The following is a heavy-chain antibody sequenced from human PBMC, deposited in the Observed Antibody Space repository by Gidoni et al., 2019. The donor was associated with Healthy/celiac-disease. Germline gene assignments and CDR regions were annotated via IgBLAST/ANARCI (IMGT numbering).Heavy chain of an antibody. J-gene: IGHJ4*02. D-gene: IGHD6-19*01. CDR2: ISYDGSNK. CDR1: GFTFSSYA. Sequence: QVQLVESGGGVVQPGRSRRLSCAASGFTFSSYAMHWVRQAPGKGLEWVAVISYDGSNKYYADSVKGRFTISRDNSKNTLYLQMNSLRAEDTAVYYCASDSSGWYYFDYWGQGTLVTVSS. V-gene: IGHV3-30-3*01. CDR3: ASDSSGWYYFDY.